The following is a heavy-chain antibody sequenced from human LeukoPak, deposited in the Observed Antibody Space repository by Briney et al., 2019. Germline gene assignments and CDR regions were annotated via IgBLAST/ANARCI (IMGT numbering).Heavy chain of an antibody. CDR3: ARESFIVGATYFDY. J-gene: IGHJ4*02. CDR2: ISGFNGNT. CDR1: GYTFGNYG. Sequence: ASVKVSCKAAGYTFGNYGIKWVRQAPGQGLEWVGWISGFNGNTNYAQNFHDRVTMTTDTSTTTAYMELRNLRSDDTAVYYCARESFIVGATYFDYWGQGTLVTVSS. V-gene: IGHV1-18*01. D-gene: IGHD1-26*01.